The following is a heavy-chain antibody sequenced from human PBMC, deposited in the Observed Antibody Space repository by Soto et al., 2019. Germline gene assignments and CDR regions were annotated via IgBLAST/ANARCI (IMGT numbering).Heavy chain of an antibody. CDR2: ISSSSSAI. J-gene: IGHJ4*02. CDR1: GFTFSSYS. Sequence: EVQLVESGGGLVQPGGSLRLSCAASGFTFSSYSMNWVRQAPGKGLEWVSYISSSSSAIYYADSVKGRFTISRDNAKNSLSLQRNSLRAEDTAVYYCARGGAGGIAVAGLFDYWGQGTLVTVSS. D-gene: IGHD6-19*01. V-gene: IGHV3-48*01. CDR3: ARGGAGGIAVAGLFDY.